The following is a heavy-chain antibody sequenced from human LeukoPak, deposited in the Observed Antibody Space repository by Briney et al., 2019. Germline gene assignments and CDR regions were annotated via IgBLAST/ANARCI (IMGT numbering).Heavy chain of an antibody. V-gene: IGHV4-39*01. CDR2: IYYSGST. J-gene: IGHJ5*02. CDR1: GGSISSSSYY. Sequence: SETLSLTCTVSGGSISSSSYYWGWIRQPPGKGLEWIGSIYYSGSTYYNPSLKSRVTISVDTSKNQFSLKLSSVTAADTAVYYCARHSTQFVVVPAAILYNWFDPWGQGTLVTVSS. D-gene: IGHD2-2*02. CDR3: ARHSTQFVVVPAAILYNWFDP.